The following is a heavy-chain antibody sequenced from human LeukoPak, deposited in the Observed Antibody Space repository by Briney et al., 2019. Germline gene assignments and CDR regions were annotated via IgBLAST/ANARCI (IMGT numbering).Heavy chain of an antibody. CDR3: ARLRGNYFPDY. V-gene: IGHV4-59*01. CDR1: GGSISGYY. CDR2: IYYSGST. Sequence: SETLSLTCTVSGGSISGYYWTWIRQPPGKGLEWIAYIYYSGSTNYNPSLKSRVTISVDTSKNQFSLRLRSVTAADTAVYYCARLRGNYFPDYWGQGTLVTVSS. J-gene: IGHJ4*02. D-gene: IGHD4-11*01.